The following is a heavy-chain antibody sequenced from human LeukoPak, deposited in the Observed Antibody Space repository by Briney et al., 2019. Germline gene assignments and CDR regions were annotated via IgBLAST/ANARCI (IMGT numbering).Heavy chain of an antibody. CDR1: GGSISSYY. J-gene: IGHJ1*01. Sequence: SETLSLTCTVSGGSISSYYWSWIRQPPGKGLEWIGCIYYSGTTNYNPSLKSRVTISVDTSKNQFSLKLSSVTAADTAVYYCAREDYCSGGSCYSGYFQHWGQGTLVTVSS. V-gene: IGHV4-59*01. CDR3: AREDYCSGGSCYSGYFQH. CDR2: IYYSGTT. D-gene: IGHD2-15*01.